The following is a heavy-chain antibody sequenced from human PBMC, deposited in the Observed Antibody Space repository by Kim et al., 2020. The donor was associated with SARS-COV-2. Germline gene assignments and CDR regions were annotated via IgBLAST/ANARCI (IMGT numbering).Heavy chain of an antibody. J-gene: IGHJ6*02. CDR3: ARETQNDPKDTAMAIPRGYYYGMDV. CDR2: ISAYNGNT. Sequence: ASVKVSCKASGYTFTSYGISWVRQAPGQGLEWMGWISAYNGNTNYAQKLQGRVTMTTDTSTSTAYMELRSLRSDDTAVYYCARETQNDPKDTAMAIPRGYYYGMDVWGQGTTVTVSS. V-gene: IGHV1-18*01. CDR1: GYTFTSYG. D-gene: IGHD5-18*01.